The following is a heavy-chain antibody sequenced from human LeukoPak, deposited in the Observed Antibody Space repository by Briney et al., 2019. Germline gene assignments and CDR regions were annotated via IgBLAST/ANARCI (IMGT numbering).Heavy chain of an antibody. J-gene: IGHJ3*02. CDR1: GGSISGYY. CDR3: ARYQTPIAAAGSRYAFDI. D-gene: IGHD6-13*01. CDR2: IYYSGST. Sequence: SETLSLTCTVSGGSISGYYWNWIRQPPGKGLEWIGYIYYSGSTNYNPSLKSRVAMSVDTSKNQFSLKLSSVTAADTAVYYCARYQTPIAAAGSRYAFDIWGQGTMVTVSS. V-gene: IGHV4-59*01.